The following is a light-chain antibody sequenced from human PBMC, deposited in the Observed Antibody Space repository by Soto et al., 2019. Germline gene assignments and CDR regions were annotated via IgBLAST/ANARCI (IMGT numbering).Light chain of an antibody. CDR3: QHYNSHYFMYT. Sequence: DIQMTQSPSTLSASVGDRVTITCRASQSISTWLAWYQQKPGKAPNLLIYDASSLESGVPSRFSGSGSGTEFTLTISSLQPDDFASYYCQHYNSHYFMYTFGQGTKLEIK. J-gene: IGKJ2*01. CDR2: DAS. V-gene: IGKV1-5*01. CDR1: QSISTW.